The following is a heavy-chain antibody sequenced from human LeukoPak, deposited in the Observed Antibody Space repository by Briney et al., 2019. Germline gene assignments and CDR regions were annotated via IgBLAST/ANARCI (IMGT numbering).Heavy chain of an antibody. V-gene: IGHV4-31*03. CDR2: IYYTGTT. Sequence: PSETLSLTCTVSGGSITSGGHYWSWIRQHPGKGLEWTGYIYYTGTTYYNPSLKSRVTISLGTSKNQFSLQLSSVTAADTAVYYCARASRLGELSLGYWGQGTLVTVSS. D-gene: IGHD3-16*02. CDR3: ARASRLGELSLGY. CDR1: GGSITSGGHY. J-gene: IGHJ4*02.